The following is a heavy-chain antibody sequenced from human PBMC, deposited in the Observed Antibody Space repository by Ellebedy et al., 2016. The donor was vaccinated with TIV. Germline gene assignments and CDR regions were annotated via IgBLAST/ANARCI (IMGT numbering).Heavy chain of an antibody. CDR1: GGSIRNYY. D-gene: IGHD2-2*01. V-gene: IGHV4-59*01. Sequence: MPSETLSLTCTVSGGSIRNYYCTWIRQPPGKGLEWIGHMYYSGSSTYNPSLKSRVTMSIDTSKNQFSLKMSSVTAADTAVYYCAASESADSDYWGPGTLVTVSS. CDR2: MYYSGSS. CDR3: AASESADSDY. J-gene: IGHJ4*02.